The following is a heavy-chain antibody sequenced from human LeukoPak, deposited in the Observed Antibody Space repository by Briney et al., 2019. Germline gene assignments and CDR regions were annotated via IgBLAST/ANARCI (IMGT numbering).Heavy chain of an antibody. D-gene: IGHD6-13*01. J-gene: IGHJ4*02. V-gene: IGHV3-48*02. CDR2: ISSSSSTI. CDR3: AREGSSWYACDY. CDR1: EFALSTYN. Sequence: QPGGSLRLSCAASEFALSTYNMNWVRQAPGKGLEWVSYISSSSSTIYYADSVKGRFTISRDNAKNSLYLQMNSLRDEDTAVYYCAREGSSWYACDYWGQGTLVTVSS.